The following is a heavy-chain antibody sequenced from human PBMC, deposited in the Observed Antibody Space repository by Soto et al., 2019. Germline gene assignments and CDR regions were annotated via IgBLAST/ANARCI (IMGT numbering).Heavy chain of an antibody. CDR3: ARQSLAGDASGHHAFDV. V-gene: IGHV5-51*01. CDR1: GYSFANYW. J-gene: IGHJ3*01. CDR2: IYPGDSDT. Sequence: PGESLKISCKGSGYSFANYWIGWVRQMPGEGLEWMGIIYPGDSDTTYSPSFQGQVTISADKSISTAYLQWSTLKASDTAMYYCARQSLAGDASGHHAFDVWGLGTMVTVSS. D-gene: IGHD6-19*01.